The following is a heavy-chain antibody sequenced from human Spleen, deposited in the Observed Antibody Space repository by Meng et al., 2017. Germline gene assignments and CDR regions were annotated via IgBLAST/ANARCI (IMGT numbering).Heavy chain of an antibody. CDR1: GFTFSSYS. J-gene: IGHJ4*02. CDR2: ISYDGTNK. Sequence: QVQLVESGGGVVQPGRSLRLSCASSGFTFSSYSMHWVRQAPGKGLEWVAVISYDGTNKYCADSVKGRLTISRDNSKNTLYLQMNSLRAEDTAVYYCVPRTTYFDSWGLGTLVTVSS. CDR3: VPRTTYFDS. V-gene: IGHV3-30-3*01. D-gene: IGHD4-11*01.